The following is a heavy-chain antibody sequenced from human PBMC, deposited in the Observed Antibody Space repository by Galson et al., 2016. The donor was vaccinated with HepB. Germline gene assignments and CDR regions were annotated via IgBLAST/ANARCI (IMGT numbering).Heavy chain of an antibody. CDR1: GASLSENF. J-gene: IGHJ6*02. D-gene: IGHD2-15*01. CDR3: ARGRRDKSISRGGLRIRRHYYGMAV. CDR2: VYHSGTT. V-gene: IGHV4-34*01. Sequence: SETLSLTCAVNGASLSENFWIWVRQPPEKGLEWIGEVYHSGTTNYNPSLQSRVSISVDTSKSQISLKLNSVTAADTAVYFCARGRRDKSISRGGLRIRRHYYGMAVWGQGTTVIVSS.